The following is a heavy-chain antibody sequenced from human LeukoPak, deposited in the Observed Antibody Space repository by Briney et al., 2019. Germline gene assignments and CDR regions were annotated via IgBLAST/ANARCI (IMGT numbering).Heavy chain of an antibody. CDR2: ISYDGSNK. CDR1: GFTFSSYE. V-gene: IGHV3-30*18. Sequence: GGSLRLSCAASGFTFSSYEMNWVRQAPGKGLEWVAVISYDGSNKYYADSVKGRFTISRDNSKNTLYLQMNSLRAEDTAVYYCAKLQIPPHAFDIWGQGTMVTVSS. J-gene: IGHJ3*02. CDR3: AKLQIPPHAFDI.